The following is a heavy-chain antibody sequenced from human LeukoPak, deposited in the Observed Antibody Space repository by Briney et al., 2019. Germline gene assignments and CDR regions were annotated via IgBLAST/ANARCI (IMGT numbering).Heavy chain of an antibody. J-gene: IGHJ4*02. Sequence: RASVKVSCKASGYTFTSYYMHWVRQAPGQGLEWVAIINPNPSGGSTSYAQKFQGRVTMTRDMSTSTVYMEVSSLRSEDTAVYYCARSPTGSGSYYGLDYWGQGILVTVSS. CDR3: ARSPTGSGSYYGLDY. CDR2: INPNPSGGST. D-gene: IGHD1-26*01. CDR1: GYTFTSYY. V-gene: IGHV1-46*01.